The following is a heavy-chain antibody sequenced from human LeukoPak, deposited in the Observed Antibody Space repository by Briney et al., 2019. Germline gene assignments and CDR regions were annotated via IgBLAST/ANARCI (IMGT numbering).Heavy chain of an antibody. V-gene: IGHV3-23*01. D-gene: IGHD1-26*01. CDR3: AKDQSGSRA. J-gene: IGHJ4*02. Sequence: GGSLRLSCAASGFTFSSYAMSWVRQAPGKGLEWVSTIIGSDESTFYTDSVKGRFTIPRDNPKNMVYLQMNSLRVEDTAVYYCAKDQSGSRAWGQGTLVTVSS. CDR1: GFTFSSYA. CDR2: IIGSDEST.